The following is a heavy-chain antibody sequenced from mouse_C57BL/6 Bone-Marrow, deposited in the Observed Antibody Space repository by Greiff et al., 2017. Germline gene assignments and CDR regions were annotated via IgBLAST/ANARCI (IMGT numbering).Heavy chain of an antibody. D-gene: IGHD1-1*01. Sequence: EVMLVESGGGLVKPGGSLKLSCAASGFTFSSYAMSWVRQTPEKRLEWVATISDGGSYTYYPDNVKGRFTISRDNAKNNLYLQMSHLKSEDTAMYDCARCYYYGRRYGDYAMDHGGKGPSVTVSS. V-gene: IGHV5-4*03. J-gene: IGHJ4*01. CDR1: GFTFSSYA. CDR2: ISDGGSYT. CDR3: ARCYYYGRRYGDYAMDH.